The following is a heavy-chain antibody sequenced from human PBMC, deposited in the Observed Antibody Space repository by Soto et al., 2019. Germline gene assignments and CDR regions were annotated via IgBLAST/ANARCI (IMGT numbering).Heavy chain of an antibody. Sequence: GGSLRLSCAASGLTLSDYYMSWIRQAPGKGLEWVSYISSSGSTIYYADSVKGRFTISRGNAKNSLYLQMNSLRAEDTAVYYCARDPNDFWSGYQDVWGQGTTVTVSS. CDR3: ARDPNDFWSGYQDV. D-gene: IGHD3-3*01. CDR2: ISSSGSTI. J-gene: IGHJ6*02. V-gene: IGHV3-11*01. CDR1: GLTLSDYY.